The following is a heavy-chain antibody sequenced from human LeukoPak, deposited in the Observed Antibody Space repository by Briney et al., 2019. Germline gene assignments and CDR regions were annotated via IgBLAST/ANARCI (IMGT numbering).Heavy chain of an antibody. CDR1: GGTFSTYA. J-gene: IGHJ5*02. V-gene: IGHV1-69*13. CDR3: ARDHSGEWESLSGWWFDP. CDR2: IIPIFATA. Sequence: ASVKVSCKAPGGTFSTYAISWVRQAPGQGLEWMGGIIPIFATANYAQKFQGRVTITADESTSTAYMELSSLRSEDTAVYYCARDHSGEWESLSGWWFDPWGQGTLVTISS. D-gene: IGHD1-26*01.